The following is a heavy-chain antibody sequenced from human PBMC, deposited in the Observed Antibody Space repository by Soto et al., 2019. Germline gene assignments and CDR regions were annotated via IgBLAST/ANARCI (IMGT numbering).Heavy chain of an antibody. V-gene: IGHV3-11*06. CDR2: ISGSSTYT. Sequence: GGSLRLSCAGSGFSFSDYYMSWIRQAPGKGLEWVSYISGSSTYTNYVDSVKGRFTISRDNAKNSLYLQMHSLRAEDTAVYYCARLRSSLEWFDPWGQGALVTVS. J-gene: IGHJ5*02. CDR3: ARLRSSLEWFDP. D-gene: IGHD1-1*01. CDR1: GFSFSDYY.